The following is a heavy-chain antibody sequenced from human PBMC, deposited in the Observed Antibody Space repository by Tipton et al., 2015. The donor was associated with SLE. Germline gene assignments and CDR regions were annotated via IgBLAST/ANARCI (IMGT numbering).Heavy chain of an antibody. Sequence: QLVQSGAEVKKPGASVKVSCKASGYTFPSYYIHWVRQAPGQGLEWMGIVNPNGGTTTYAQKFQGRVTMTRDTPTTTVYMELSSLRFEDTGIYYCASPGSGSGFRDAVDIWGQGTVVTVSS. V-gene: IGHV1-46*01. J-gene: IGHJ3*02. CDR2: VNPNGGTT. CDR1: GYTFPSYY. CDR3: ASPGSGSGFRDAVDI. D-gene: IGHD5-18*01.